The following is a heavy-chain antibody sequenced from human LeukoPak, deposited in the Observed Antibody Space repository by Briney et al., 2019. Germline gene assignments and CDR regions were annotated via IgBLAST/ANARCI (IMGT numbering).Heavy chain of an antibody. CDR1: GGSISSSSYY. CDR2: RYDTEST. Sequence: PSETLSLTCTVSGGSISSSSYYWGWIRQPPGKGLQWIGSRYDTESTYYNPSLRSRVTISVDTSKNQFSLQLTSVTAADTAFYYCARGARYYSSGNDYKDYQFFSHWGQGILVTVSS. D-gene: IGHD3-10*01. CDR3: ARGARYYSSGNDYKDYQFFSH. J-gene: IGHJ1*01. V-gene: IGHV4-39*07.